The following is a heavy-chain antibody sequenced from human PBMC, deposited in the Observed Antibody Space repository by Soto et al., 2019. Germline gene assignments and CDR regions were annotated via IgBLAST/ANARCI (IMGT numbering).Heavy chain of an antibody. CDR2: IIPIFGTA. CDR1: GGTFSSYA. D-gene: IGHD4-17*01. V-gene: IGHV1-69*06. Sequence: ASVKVSCKASGGTFSSYAISWVRQAPGQGLEWMGGIIPIFGTANYAQKFQGRVTITADKSTSTAYMELSSLRSEDTAVYYRARVQLSYGDYVLYYFDYWGQGTLVTVSS. J-gene: IGHJ4*02. CDR3: ARVQLSYGDYVLYYFDY.